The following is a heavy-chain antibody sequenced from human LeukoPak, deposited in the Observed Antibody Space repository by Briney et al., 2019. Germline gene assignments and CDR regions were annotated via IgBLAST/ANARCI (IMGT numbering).Heavy chain of an antibody. CDR1: EFSFSSYS. CDR2: ISYDGSNK. V-gene: IGHV3-30*03. D-gene: IGHD3-22*01. Sequence: GGSLRLSCAASEFSFSSYSMNWVRQASGKGLEWVAVISYDGSNKYYADSVKGRFTISRDNSKNTLYLQMNSLRAEDTAVYYCARVHDSSGPTIDYWGQGTLVTVSS. J-gene: IGHJ4*02. CDR3: ARVHDSSGPTIDY.